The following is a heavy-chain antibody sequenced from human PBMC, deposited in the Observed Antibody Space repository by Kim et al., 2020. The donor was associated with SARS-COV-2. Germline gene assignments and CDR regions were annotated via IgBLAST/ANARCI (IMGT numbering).Heavy chain of an antibody. J-gene: IGHJ6*02. D-gene: IGHD3-10*01. CDR2: IYYSGST. Sequence: SETLSLTCTVSGGSISSYYWSWIRQPPGKGLEWIGYIYYSGSTNYNPSLKSRVTISVDTSKNQFSLKLSSVTAADTAVYYCASGYGSGSYSGWSFGMDVWGQGTTVTVSS. CDR1: GGSISSYY. V-gene: IGHV4-59*01. CDR3: ASGYGSGSYSGWSFGMDV.